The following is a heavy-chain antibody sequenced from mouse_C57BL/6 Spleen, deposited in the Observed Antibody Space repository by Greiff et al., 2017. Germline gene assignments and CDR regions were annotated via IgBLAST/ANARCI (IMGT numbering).Heavy chain of an antibody. CDR3: TRAGTTVVGAGYFDV. D-gene: IGHD1-1*01. Sequence: QVQLKESGAELVRPGASVTLSCKASGYTFPDYEMHWVKQTPVHGLEWIGAIDPETGGTAYNQKFKGKAILTADKSSSTAYMELRSLTSEDSAVYYCTRAGTTVVGAGYFDVWGTGTTVTVSS. CDR2: IDPETGGT. V-gene: IGHV1-15*01. CDR1: GYTFPDYE. J-gene: IGHJ1*03.